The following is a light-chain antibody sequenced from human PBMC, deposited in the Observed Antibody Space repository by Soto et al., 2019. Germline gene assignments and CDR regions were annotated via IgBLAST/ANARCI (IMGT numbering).Light chain of an antibody. Sequence: DIRMTKSPSTLSASVGDRVTITCRASQSISSWLAWYQQKPGKAPKLLIYKASSLESGVPSRFSGSGSGTEFTLTISSLQPDDFATYYCQQYNIYPWTFGQGTNVDIK. J-gene: IGKJ1*01. V-gene: IGKV1-5*03. CDR1: QSISSW. CDR2: KAS. CDR3: QQYNIYPWT.